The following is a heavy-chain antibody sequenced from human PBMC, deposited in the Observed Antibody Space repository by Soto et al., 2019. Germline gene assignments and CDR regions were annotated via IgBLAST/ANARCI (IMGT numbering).Heavy chain of an antibody. D-gene: IGHD3-22*01. CDR1: GYTFSSQE. CDR3: ARTSYDNYYAMDV. Sequence: QVQLVQSGAEVKTPGASVKVSCKASGYTFSSQEITWVRQAPGQGLEWMGWISTYNGNTDYAQKFQGRVTMTTDTSTSTAYMDRRSLRSDDTAVYYCARTSYDNYYAMDVWGQGTTVIVSS. V-gene: IGHV1-18*01. J-gene: IGHJ6*02. CDR2: ISTYNGNT.